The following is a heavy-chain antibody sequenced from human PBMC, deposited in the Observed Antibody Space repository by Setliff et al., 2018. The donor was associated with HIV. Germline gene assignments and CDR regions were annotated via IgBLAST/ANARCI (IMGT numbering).Heavy chain of an antibody. CDR3: ARDRIWNYVRGYYYYVYMDV. D-gene: IGHD1-7*01. V-gene: IGHV1-2*02. Sequence: GASVKVSCKASGGTFSSYAISWVRQAPGQGLEWMGWINPNSGGPKYAQKFQGRVNMTRNTSISTAYMELSRLRSDDTAVYYCARDRIWNYVRGYYYYVYMDVWGKGTTVTVSS. J-gene: IGHJ6*03. CDR2: INPNSGGP. CDR1: GGTFSSYA.